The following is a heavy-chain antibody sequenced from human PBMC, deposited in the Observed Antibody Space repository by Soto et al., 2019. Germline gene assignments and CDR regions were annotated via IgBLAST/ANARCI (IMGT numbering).Heavy chain of an antibody. CDR1: GGSISSYT. CDR3: ARGKEVARD. Sequence: PSETLSLNCTVSGGSISSYTWRWIRQPPGKGLEYIGYIYYSGDTTYNPSLKSRVTISFDTSKNQFSLKLSSVTAADTAVYFCARGKEVARDLGQGTLVTVSS. D-gene: IGHD5-12*01. J-gene: IGHJ4*02. V-gene: IGHV4-59*01. CDR2: IYYSGDT.